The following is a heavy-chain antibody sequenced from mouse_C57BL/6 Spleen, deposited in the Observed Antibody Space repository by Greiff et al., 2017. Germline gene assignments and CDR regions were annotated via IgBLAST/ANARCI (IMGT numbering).Heavy chain of an antibody. CDR2: IFPRDGST. CDR3: ARRIYYGSSYFDF. D-gene: IGHD1-1*01. V-gene: IGHV1-85*01. J-gene: IGHJ2*01. CDR1: GYTFTSYE. Sequence: QVQLKQSGPELVKPGASVKLSCKASGYTFTSYELNWVKQRPGQGLEWIGWIFPRDGSTKYNEKFTGKATLTVDTSSSPAYLELHILTSEDSAVYFGARRIYYGSSYFDFWGQGTTLTVSS.